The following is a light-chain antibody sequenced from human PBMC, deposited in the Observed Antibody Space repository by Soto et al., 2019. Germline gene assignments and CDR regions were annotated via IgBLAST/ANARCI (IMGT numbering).Light chain of an antibody. J-gene: IGLJ1*01. CDR1: SSDVGGYNY. Sequence: QAVVTQPASVSGSPGQSITISCTGTSSDVGGYNYVSWYQQHPGKAPKLMIYEVSNRPSGVSNRFSGSKSGNTASLTISGLQAEDEADYYCSSYTSSSTQVFGTGTNLTVL. CDR2: EVS. V-gene: IGLV2-14*01. CDR3: SSYTSSSTQV.